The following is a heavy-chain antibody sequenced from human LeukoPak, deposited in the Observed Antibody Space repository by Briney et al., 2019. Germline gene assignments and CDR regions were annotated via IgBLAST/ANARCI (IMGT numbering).Heavy chain of an antibody. J-gene: IGHJ4*02. CDR2: IYHSGST. CDR3: AREDSSSWYVGY. V-gene: IGHV4-34*01. Sequence: SETLSLTCAVYGGSFSGYYWSWIRQPPGKGLEWIGSIYHSGSTYYNPSLKSRVTISVDTSKNQFSLKLSSVTAADTAVYYCAREDSSSWYVGYWGQGTLVTVSS. CDR1: GGSFSGYY. D-gene: IGHD6-13*01.